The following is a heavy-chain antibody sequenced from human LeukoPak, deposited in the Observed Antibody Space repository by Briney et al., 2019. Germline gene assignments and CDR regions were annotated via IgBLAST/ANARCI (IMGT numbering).Heavy chain of an antibody. D-gene: IGHD5-24*01. V-gene: IGHV3-30-3*01. CDR3: ARVSKMGSPFDY. CDR1: GFTLSSYV. Sequence: GGSLRLSWAAPGFTLSSYVRAGVRQAPGRGGGGVAVISYDGSNKYYADSVKGRFTISRDNSKNTLYLQMNSLRAEDTAVYYCARVSKMGSPFDYWGQGTLVTVSS. J-gene: IGHJ4*02. CDR2: ISYDGSNK.